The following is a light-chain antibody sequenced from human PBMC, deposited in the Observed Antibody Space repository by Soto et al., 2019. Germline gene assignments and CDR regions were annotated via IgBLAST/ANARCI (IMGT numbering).Light chain of an antibody. CDR2: AAS. CDR1: QDISSY. Sequence: DIQMTQSPSSLSVSVGDRVTITCQASQDISSYLSWYQQKPGKAPKLLIYAASSLQSGVPSRFSGSGSGTGFTLTINSLQPEDLATYYCQQYNSYSPWTFGQGTKVDIK. V-gene: IGKV1-16*01. J-gene: IGKJ1*01. CDR3: QQYNSYSPWT.